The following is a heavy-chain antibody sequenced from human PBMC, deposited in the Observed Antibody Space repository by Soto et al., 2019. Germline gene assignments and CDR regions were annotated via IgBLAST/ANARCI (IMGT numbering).Heavy chain of an antibody. CDR1: GGSISSYY. CDR3: ARGRFLVWYLVY. CDR2: IYYSGST. Sequence: PSETLSLTCTASGGSISSYYWSWIRQPPGKGLEWIGYIYYSGSTNYNPSLTSRVTISVDTSKNQFSLNLSSVTAADTAVYYCARGRFLVWYLVYWCQGTLVTVSS. D-gene: IGHD3-3*01. J-gene: IGHJ4*02. V-gene: IGHV4-59*01.